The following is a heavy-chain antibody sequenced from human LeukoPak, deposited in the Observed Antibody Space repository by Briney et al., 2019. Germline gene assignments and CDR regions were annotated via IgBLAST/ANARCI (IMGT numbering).Heavy chain of an antibody. CDR1: GYTFTSYG. CDR3: ARDPGTIFGVDPSDY. J-gene: IGHJ4*02. Sequence: SVKVSCKASGYTFTSYGISWVRQAPGQGLEWMGWISAYNGNTNYAQKLQGRVTMTTDTSTSTAYMEPRSLRSDDTAVYYCARDPGTIFGVDPSDYWGQGTLVTVSS. CDR2: ISAYNGNT. V-gene: IGHV1-18*01. D-gene: IGHD3-3*01.